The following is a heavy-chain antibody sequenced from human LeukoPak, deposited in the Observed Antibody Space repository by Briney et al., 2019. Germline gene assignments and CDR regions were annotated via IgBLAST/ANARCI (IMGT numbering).Heavy chain of an antibody. D-gene: IGHD3-22*01. CDR2: ISGSGGDT. J-gene: IGHJ4*02. CDR1: GFTFRSYA. CDR3: AKRGVVIRVILVGFHKEAYYFDS. Sequence: GGSLRLSCAASGFTFRSYAIYWVRQAPGKGLEWVSGISGSGGDTYFADSVKGRFTISRDNPKNTIYLQMNSLRAEDTAVYFCAKRGVVIRVILVGFHKEAYYFDSWGQGALVTVSS. V-gene: IGHV3-23*01.